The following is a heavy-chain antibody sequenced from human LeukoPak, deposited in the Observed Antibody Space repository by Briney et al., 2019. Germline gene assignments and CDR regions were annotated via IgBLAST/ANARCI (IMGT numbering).Heavy chain of an antibody. J-gene: IGHJ4*02. V-gene: IGHV4-59*01. D-gene: IGHD3-3*01. CDR1: GGSISSYY. Sequence: SETLSLTCTVSGGSISSYYWSWIRQPPGKRLEWIGHIYYSGSTNYNPSLKSRVTISVDTSKNLFSLKLSSVTAADTAVYYCASRSSIWSGYQDTLYYFDSWGQGTLVTVSP. CDR3: ASRSSIWSGYQDTLYYFDS. CDR2: IYYSGST.